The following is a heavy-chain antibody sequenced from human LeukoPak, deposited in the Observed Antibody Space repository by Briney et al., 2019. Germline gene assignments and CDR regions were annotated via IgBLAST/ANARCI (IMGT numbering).Heavy chain of an antibody. V-gene: IGHV1-69*04. J-gene: IGHJ3*02. Sequence: GASVKVSCKASGYTFTSYAISWVRQVPGQGLEWMGRIIPILGIANYAQKFQGRVTITADKSTSTAYMELSSLRSEDTAVYYCARILTYYYDSSGYYSPSDAFDIWGQGTMVTVSS. CDR3: ARILTYYYDSSGYYSPSDAFDI. CDR1: GYTFTSYA. D-gene: IGHD3-22*01. CDR2: IIPILGIA.